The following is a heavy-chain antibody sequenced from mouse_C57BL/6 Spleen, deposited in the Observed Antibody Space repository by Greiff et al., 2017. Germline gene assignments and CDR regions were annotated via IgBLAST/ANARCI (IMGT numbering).Heavy chain of an antibody. V-gene: IGHV1-55*01. CDR1: GYTFTSYW. CDR2: IYPGSGST. Sequence: QVQLQQSGAELVKPGASVKMSCKASGYTFTSYWITWVKQRPGQGLEWIGDIYPGSGSTNYNEKFKSKATLTVDTSSSTAYMQLSSLTSEDSAVYYCAKLPTVDPGYAMDYWGQGTSVTVSS. CDR3: AKLPTVDPGYAMDY. D-gene: IGHD1-1*01. J-gene: IGHJ4*01.